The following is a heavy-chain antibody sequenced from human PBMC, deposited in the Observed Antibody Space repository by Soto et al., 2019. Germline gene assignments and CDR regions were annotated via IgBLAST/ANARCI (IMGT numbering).Heavy chain of an antibody. CDR3: ARVVGARLFDY. CDR1: GYTFTSYA. CDR2: INAGNGNT. V-gene: IGHV1-3*01. D-gene: IGHD1-26*01. Sequence: QVQLVQSGAEVKKPGASVKVSCKASGYTFTSYAMHWVRQAPGQRLEWMGWINAGNGNTKYSQKFQGRVTITRDTSAGTAYMELSSLRSEDTAVYYCARVVGARLFDYWGQGTLVTVSS. J-gene: IGHJ4*02.